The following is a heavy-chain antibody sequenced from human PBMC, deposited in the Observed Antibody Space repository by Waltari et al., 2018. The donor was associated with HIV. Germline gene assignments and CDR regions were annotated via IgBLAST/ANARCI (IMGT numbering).Heavy chain of an antibody. D-gene: IGHD1-1*01. CDR1: GGSISSSSYY. V-gene: IGHV4-39*07. CDR3: ARDPGGKGWENWFDP. CDR2: NYYSGRT. Sequence: QLQLQESGPGLVKPSETLSLTCTVSGGSISSSSYYWGWIRQPPGKGLEWIGRNYYSGRTYYNPARKRRVTISVETSKNQFSLKRSSVTAADTAVYYCARDPGGKGWENWFDPWGQGTLVTVSS. J-gene: IGHJ5*02.